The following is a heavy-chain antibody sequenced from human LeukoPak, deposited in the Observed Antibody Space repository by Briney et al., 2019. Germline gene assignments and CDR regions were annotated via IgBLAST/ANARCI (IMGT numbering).Heavy chain of an antibody. CDR1: GFTFSGSA. CDR3: ARVGGVIGDAFDI. D-gene: IGHD3-16*01. V-gene: IGHV3-73*01. J-gene: IGHJ3*02. Sequence: GGSLRLSCAASGFTFSGSAMHWVRQASGKGLEWVGRIRSKANSYATAYAASVKGRFTISRDDSKNTAYLQMNSLKTEDTTVYYCARVGGVIGDAFDIWGQGTMVTVSS. CDR2: IRSKANSYAT.